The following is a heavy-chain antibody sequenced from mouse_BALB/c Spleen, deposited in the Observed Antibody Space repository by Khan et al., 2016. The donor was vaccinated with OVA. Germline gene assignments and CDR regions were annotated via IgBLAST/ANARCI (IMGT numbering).Heavy chain of an antibody. J-gene: IGHJ3*01. CDR3: ARGGFAY. Sequence: EVELVESGGGLVQPGGSRKLSCAASGFTFSDYGMAWVRQAPGKGPEWVAFISSLAYRIHYAAIVKGRFTFSREQAKNTVYLRMSSLRSENTAMYYCARGGFAYWGQGTLVTVSA. CDR2: ISSLAYRI. CDR1: GFTFSDYG. V-gene: IGHV5-15*02.